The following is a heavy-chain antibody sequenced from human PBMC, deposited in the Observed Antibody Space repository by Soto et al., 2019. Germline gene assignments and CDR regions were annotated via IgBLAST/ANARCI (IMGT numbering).Heavy chain of an antibody. Sequence: QVQLVESGGGVVQPGRSLRLSCAASGFTFSSYGMHWVRQAPGKGLEWVAVIWYDGSNKYYADSVKGRFTISRDNYKNTLYLQMNSLRDEDTAVYYCARDGQQLPPLGYYYYMDVWGKGPTVTVSS. CDR2: IWYDGSNK. CDR1: GFTFSSYG. D-gene: IGHD6-13*01. CDR3: ARDGQQLPPLGYYYYMDV. J-gene: IGHJ6*03. V-gene: IGHV3-33*01.